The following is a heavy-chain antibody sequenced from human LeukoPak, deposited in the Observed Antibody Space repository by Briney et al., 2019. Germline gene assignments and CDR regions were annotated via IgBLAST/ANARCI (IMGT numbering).Heavy chain of an antibody. J-gene: IGHJ5*02. CDR2: IYYSGST. CDR3: ARLRNSGSYYHVVFAWFVP. Sequence: SETLSLTCNVSGGSISSSSYYWGWIRQPPGKGLEWIGSIYYSGSTYYNPSLKSRVTISVDTSKNQFSLKLSSVTAADTAVYYCARLRNSGSYYHVVFAWFVPWGQGTLVSVSS. D-gene: IGHD3-10*01. CDR1: GGSISSSSYY. V-gene: IGHV4-39*01.